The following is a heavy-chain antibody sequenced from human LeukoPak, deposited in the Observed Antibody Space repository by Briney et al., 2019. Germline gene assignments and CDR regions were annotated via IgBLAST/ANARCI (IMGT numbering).Heavy chain of an antibody. J-gene: IGHJ5*02. V-gene: IGHV3-23*01. Sequence: TGGSLRLSCAASGFTFSDSAVSWVRHSPGEGLKWVSSISDTGGRTYYADSVKGRFTITRDNSRNTVNLQMNSLTAGDTARYFCAKGGQDFDFWRFDLWGQGILVIVSS. D-gene: IGHD3-3*01. CDR3: AKGGQDFDFWRFDL. CDR2: ISDTGGRT. CDR1: GFTFSDSA.